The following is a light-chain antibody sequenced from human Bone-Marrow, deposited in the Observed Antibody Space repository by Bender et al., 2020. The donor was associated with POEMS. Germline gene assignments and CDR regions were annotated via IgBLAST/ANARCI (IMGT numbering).Light chain of an antibody. V-gene: IGLV2-14*02. CDR2: EVS. Sequence: QSALTQPASVSGSPGQSITISCTGASRDIGNYNLVSWFQQYPGKAPKVILYEVSERPSGVSNRFSGSKSGNVASLRISGLQAEDEADYYCSSYTSSGLLIFGTGTEVTVL. CDR3: SSYTSSGLLI. CDR1: SRDIGNYNL. J-gene: IGLJ1*01.